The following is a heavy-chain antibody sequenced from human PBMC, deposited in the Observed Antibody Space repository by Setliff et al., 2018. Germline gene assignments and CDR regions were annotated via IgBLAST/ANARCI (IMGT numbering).Heavy chain of an antibody. Sequence: ASVKVSCKASGYSFTGYYMHWVRQAPGQGLEWMGIIHTGGGSASYAQKFQGRVTMTSDTSKSQFSLNLTSVTAADTAVYFCARAVDSSGYFPYWYFDLWGRGALVTVSS. CDR2: IHTGGGSA. CDR3: ARAVDSSGYFPYWYFDL. D-gene: IGHD3-22*01. V-gene: IGHV1-46*01. J-gene: IGHJ2*01. CDR1: GYSFTGYY.